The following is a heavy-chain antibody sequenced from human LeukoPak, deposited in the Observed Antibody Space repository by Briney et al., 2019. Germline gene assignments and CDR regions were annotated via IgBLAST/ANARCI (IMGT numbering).Heavy chain of an antibody. J-gene: IGHJ4*02. Sequence: KPSETLSLTCSVSGVSINPYYWSWIRQSAGKGLEWIGRVYASGTTNYHPSLNGRVTLSVDMSKNHFSLRLSSVTAADTAVYYCARDQGYTYGQTNYFDLWGQGSLVTVSS. CDR3: ARDQGYTYGQTNYFDL. CDR1: GVSINPYY. V-gene: IGHV4-4*07. D-gene: IGHD5-18*01. CDR2: VYASGTT.